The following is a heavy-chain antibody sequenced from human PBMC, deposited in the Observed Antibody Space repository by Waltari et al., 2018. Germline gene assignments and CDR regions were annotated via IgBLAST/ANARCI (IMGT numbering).Heavy chain of an antibody. V-gene: IGHV3-23*01. Sequence: EVQLLESGGGLVQPGGSLRLSCADSGFTFSTYAVSWVRQAPGKGLEWVSVVSVTGVSTYYADSVKGRFTISRDNSKNTLYLQMHNLRGDDTAVYYCAKTYNSGWNFFDYWGQGTLVTVSS. J-gene: IGHJ4*02. CDR1: GFTFSTYA. D-gene: IGHD6-19*01. CDR3: AKTYNSGWNFFDY. CDR2: VSVTGVST.